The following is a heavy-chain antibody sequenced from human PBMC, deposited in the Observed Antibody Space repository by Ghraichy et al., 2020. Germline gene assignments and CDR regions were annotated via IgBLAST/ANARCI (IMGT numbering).Heavy chain of an antibody. V-gene: IGHV3-33*01. CDR3: AREGYNWNIGAWFDP. CDR2: IWYDGSNK. CDR1: GFTFSSYG. D-gene: IGHD1/OR15-1a*01. Sequence: GGSLRLSCAASGFTFSSYGMHWVRQAPGKGLEWVAVIWYDGSNKYYADSVKGRFTISRDNSKNTLYLQMNSLRAEDTAVYYCAREGYNWNIGAWFDPWGQGTLVTVSS. J-gene: IGHJ5*02.